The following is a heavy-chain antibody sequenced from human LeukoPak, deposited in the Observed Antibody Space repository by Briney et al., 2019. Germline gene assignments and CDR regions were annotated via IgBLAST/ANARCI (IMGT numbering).Heavy chain of an antibody. D-gene: IGHD6-13*01. CDR3: ERGVAAAGTPGDASFDF. Sequence: PSETLSLTCTVSGGSISSRGYRWGWIRRPPGKGLEWIGYIYSSGSARYNSSLKSRVTISTDTSKNQFSLSLRSVTAADTSVYYCERGVAAAGTPGDASFDFWGQGALVTVSS. CDR2: IYSSGSA. CDR1: GGSISSRGYR. V-gene: IGHV4-39*01. J-gene: IGHJ4*02.